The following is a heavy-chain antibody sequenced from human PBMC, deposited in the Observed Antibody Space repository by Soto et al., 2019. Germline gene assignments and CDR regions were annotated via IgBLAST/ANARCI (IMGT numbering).Heavy chain of an antibody. CDR3: ARSLFGFRTAVPRCAFDI. CDR2: IYPGDSDT. D-gene: IGHD2-21*01. Sequence: PGESLKISCKGSGYSFTSYWIGWVRQMPGKGLEWMGIIYPGDSDTRYSPSFQGQVTISADKSISTAYLQWSSLKASDTAMYYCARSLFGFRTAVPRCAFDIWGQGTMVTVSS. J-gene: IGHJ3*02. CDR1: GYSFTSYW. V-gene: IGHV5-51*01.